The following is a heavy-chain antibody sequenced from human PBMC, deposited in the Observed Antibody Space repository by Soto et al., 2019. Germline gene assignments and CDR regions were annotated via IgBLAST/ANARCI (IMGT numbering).Heavy chain of an antibody. Sequence: GESLKISCKGSGYSFTSYWISWVRQMPGKGLEWMGRIDPSDSYTNYSPSFQGHVTISADKSISTAYLQWSRLKASDTAMYYWARRPIVEATSHYYVMDVWGQGTTVTVSS. D-gene: IGHD1-26*01. V-gene: IGHV5-10-1*01. CDR3: ARRPIVEATSHYYVMDV. CDR1: GYSFTSYW. CDR2: IDPSDSYT. J-gene: IGHJ6*02.